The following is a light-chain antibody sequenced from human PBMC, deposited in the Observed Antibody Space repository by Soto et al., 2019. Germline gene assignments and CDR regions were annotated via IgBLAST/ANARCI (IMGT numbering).Light chain of an antibody. J-gene: IGLJ3*02. Sequence: QSVVTQEPSLTVSPGGTVTLTCGSSTGAVTSGYYPNWFQQKPGQPPRPLIYSINNKHSWTPARFSGSLLGDKAALTLSGVQPEDEAYYYCLLYYGGAQVFGGGTKLTVL. V-gene: IGLV7-43*01. CDR3: LLYYGGAQV. CDR2: SIN. CDR1: TGAVTSGYY.